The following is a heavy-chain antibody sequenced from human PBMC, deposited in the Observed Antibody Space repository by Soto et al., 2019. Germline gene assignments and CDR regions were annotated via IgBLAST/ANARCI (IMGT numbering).Heavy chain of an antibody. CDR1: GFTFSSYW. J-gene: IGHJ2*01. D-gene: IGHD1-26*01. V-gene: IGHV3-74*01. CDR3: ARGGSLNWSFDL. Sequence: EVQLVESGGGLVQPGGSPRLSCAASGFTFSSYWMHWVRQAPGKGLVWVSRINSDGSSTSYADSVKGRFTISRDNAKKTLYLQMNSLRAEDTAVYYCARGGSLNWSFDLWGRGTLVTVSS. CDR2: INSDGSST.